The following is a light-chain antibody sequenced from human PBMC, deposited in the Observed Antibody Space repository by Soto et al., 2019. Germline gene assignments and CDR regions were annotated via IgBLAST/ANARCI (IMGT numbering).Light chain of an antibody. CDR3: QQYNNWPPWT. CDR1: QTVSSN. J-gene: IGKJ1*01. V-gene: IGKV3-15*01. Sequence: EIVMTQSPAPLSVSPGERATLSCRASQTVSSNLAWYQQKPGQAPRLLIYGASTRATGIPARFSGSGSGTEYTLTISSLQSEDFAVYSCQQYNNWPPWTFGQGTKVEIK. CDR2: GAS.